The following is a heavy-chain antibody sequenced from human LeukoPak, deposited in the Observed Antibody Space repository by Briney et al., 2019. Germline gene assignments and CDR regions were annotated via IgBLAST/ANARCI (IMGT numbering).Heavy chain of an antibody. Sequence: GGSLRLSCAASGCTFSDYYMSWIRQAPGKGLEWVSYISSSGSTIYYADSVKGRFTISRDNANNSLYLQMNSLRAEDTTVYYCARALSYHDSSGYYYDYWGQGTLVTVSS. CDR1: GCTFSDYY. J-gene: IGHJ4*02. D-gene: IGHD3-22*01. V-gene: IGHV3-11*04. CDR2: ISSSGSTI. CDR3: ARALSYHDSSGYYYDY.